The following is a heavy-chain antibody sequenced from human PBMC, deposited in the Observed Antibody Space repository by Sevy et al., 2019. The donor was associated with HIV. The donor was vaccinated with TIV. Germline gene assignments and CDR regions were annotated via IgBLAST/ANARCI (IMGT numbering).Heavy chain of an antibody. Sequence: GGSLRLSCAASGLTFNSHAMSWVRQPPGRGLEWVSAISGSGETKVYADSVRGRFTISRDNSKNTLFLVMNSVRAEDTAVYYCANDYMLSLWRGYFDSWGQGTLVTVSS. D-gene: IGHD3-3*01. CDR3: ANDYMLSLWRGYFDS. V-gene: IGHV3-23*01. CDR2: ISGSGETK. J-gene: IGHJ4*02. CDR1: GLTFNSHA.